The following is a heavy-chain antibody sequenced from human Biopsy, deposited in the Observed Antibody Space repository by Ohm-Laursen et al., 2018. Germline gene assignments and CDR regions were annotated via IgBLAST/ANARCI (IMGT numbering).Heavy chain of an antibody. D-gene: IGHD1-26*01. Sequence: GTLSLTWTVSGGSISGHFWSWVRQPAGKGLEWIGRIYSNGNTNYNPSLKSRVGMSVDTSKNHFSLNLTSVTAADTAVYYCARDEGLLRAFDIWGQGTLGTVSS. CDR3: ARDEGLLRAFDI. CDR2: IYSNGNT. CDR1: GGSISGHF. J-gene: IGHJ3*02. V-gene: IGHV4-4*07.